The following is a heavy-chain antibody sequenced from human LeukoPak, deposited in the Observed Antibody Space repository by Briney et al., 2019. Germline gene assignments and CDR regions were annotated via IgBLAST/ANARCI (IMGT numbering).Heavy chain of an antibody. V-gene: IGHV3-33*06. Sequence: PGRSLRLSCAASGFTFSPYGMHWVRQAPGKGLEWVAVIWYDGSDKYYADSVKGRFTISRDNSKDTLYLQMNSLRVADTAVYYCAKASGGAYSPPDSWGQGTLVTASS. CDR1: GFTFSPYG. CDR2: IWYDGSDK. D-gene: IGHD2-15*01. CDR3: AKASGGAYSPPDS. J-gene: IGHJ4*02.